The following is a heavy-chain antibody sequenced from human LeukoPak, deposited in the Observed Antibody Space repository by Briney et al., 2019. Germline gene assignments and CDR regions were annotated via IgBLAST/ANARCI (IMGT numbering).Heavy chain of an antibody. D-gene: IGHD2-2*01. CDR2: IYYSGST. CDR1: DGSISSSNYY. CDR3: AKHIVVVPAATTDMGWHRWFDP. Sequence: SETLSLTCTVSDGSISSSNYYWGWIRQPPGKGLEWIGYIYYSGSTYYNPSLKSRVTISVDTSKNQFSLKLSSVTAADTAVYYCAKHIVVVPAATTDMGWHRWFDPWGQGTLVTVSS. J-gene: IGHJ5*02. V-gene: IGHV4-39*01.